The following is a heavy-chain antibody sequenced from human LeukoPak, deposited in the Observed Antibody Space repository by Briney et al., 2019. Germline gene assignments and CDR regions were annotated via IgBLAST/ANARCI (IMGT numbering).Heavy chain of an antibody. CDR1: GFTFSSYG. Sequence: PGGSLRLSCAASGFTFSSYGMSWVRQAPGKGLEWVANIKQDGSEKYYVDSVKGRFTISRDNAKNSLYLQMNSLRAEDTAVYYCARDTRYSSAWYDNWGQGTLVTVSS. D-gene: IGHD2-15*01. CDR3: ARDTRYSSAWYDN. V-gene: IGHV3-7*05. J-gene: IGHJ5*02. CDR2: IKQDGSEK.